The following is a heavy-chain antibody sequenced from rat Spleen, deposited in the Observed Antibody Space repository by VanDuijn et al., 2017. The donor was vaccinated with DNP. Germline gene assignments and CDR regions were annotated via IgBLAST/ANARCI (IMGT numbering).Heavy chain of an antibody. CDR2: ISTGGGNT. J-gene: IGHJ2*01. CDR1: GFTFSNYY. Sequence: EVQLMESGGGLVQPGRSLKLSCAALGFTFSNYYMAWVRQAPTKGLEWVASISTGGGNTYYRDSVKGRFTISRDNAKSTLYLQLNSLRSEDTATYYCTSNPHIRTAAPFDYWGPGVMVTVSS. CDR3: TSNPHIRTAAPFDY. V-gene: IGHV5-27*01. D-gene: IGHD3-8*01.